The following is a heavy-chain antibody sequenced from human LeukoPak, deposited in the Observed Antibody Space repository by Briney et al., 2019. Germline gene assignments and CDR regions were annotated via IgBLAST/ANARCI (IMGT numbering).Heavy chain of an antibody. CDR1: GFTFSSYE. D-gene: IGHD6-19*01. J-gene: IGHJ4*02. CDR3: ARDSYSSGWYGWFDY. CDR2: ISSSGSNI. Sequence: GGSLRLSCAASGFTFSSYEMNWVRQAPGKGLEWVSYISSSGSNIYYVGSVKGRFTISRDNAKNSLYLQMNSLRAEDTAVYYCARDSYSSGWYGWFDYWGQGTLVTVSS. V-gene: IGHV3-48*03.